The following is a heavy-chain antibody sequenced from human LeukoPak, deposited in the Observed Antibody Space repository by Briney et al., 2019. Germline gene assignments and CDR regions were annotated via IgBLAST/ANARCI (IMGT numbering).Heavy chain of an antibody. CDR3: ASRTYPSDY. Sequence: GGSLRLSCAASGFTFSDYYMSWIRQAPGKGLEWVSYIGSSGSTIYYADSVKDRFTSSSDNAKNSLYLQMNSLRAEDTAVYYCASRTYPSDYWGQGTLVTVSS. J-gene: IGHJ4*02. CDR2: IGSSGSTI. CDR1: GFTFSDYY. V-gene: IGHV3-11*04.